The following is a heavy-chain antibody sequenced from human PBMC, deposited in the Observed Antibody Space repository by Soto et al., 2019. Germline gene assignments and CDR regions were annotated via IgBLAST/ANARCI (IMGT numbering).Heavy chain of an antibody. Sequence: PSETLSLTCAVSGGSISSTNYYWGWIRQPPGKGLEWIGSIYYSGSTYYNPSLKSRVTMSIDTSKNQVSLRLTSVTAADTALYYCASPTGRYEHRFYYWGPGTLVTVYS. D-gene: IGHD3-16*02. CDR3: ASPTGRYEHRFYY. V-gene: IGHV4-39*01. CDR2: IYYSGST. J-gene: IGHJ4*02. CDR1: GGSISSTNYY.